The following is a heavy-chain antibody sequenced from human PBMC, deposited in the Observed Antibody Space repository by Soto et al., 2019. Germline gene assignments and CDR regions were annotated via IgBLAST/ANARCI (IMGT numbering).Heavy chain of an antibody. V-gene: IGHV1-69*13. J-gene: IGHJ4*02. Sequence: SVKVSCKASGGTFSSYAISWVRQAPGQGLEWMGGIIPIFGTANYAQKFQGRVTITADESTSTAYMELSSLRSEDTAVYYCARSLRYLEWLSDYWGQGTLVTVSS. D-gene: IGHD3-3*01. CDR2: IIPIFGTA. CDR3: ARSLRYLEWLSDY. CDR1: GGTFSSYA.